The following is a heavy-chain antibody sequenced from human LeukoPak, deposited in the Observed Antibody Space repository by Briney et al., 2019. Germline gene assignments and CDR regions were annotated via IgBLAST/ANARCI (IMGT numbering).Heavy chain of an antibody. CDR3: ASAVAGTFDP. D-gene: IGHD6-19*01. J-gene: IGHJ5*02. CDR2: IYYSGST. V-gene: IGHV4-39*01. CDR1: GDSISSYY. Sequence: KTSETLSLTCTVSGDSISSYYWGWIRQPPGKGLEWIGSIYYSGSTYYNPSLKSRVTISVDTSKNQFSLKLSSVTAADTAVYYCASAVAGTFDPWGQGTLVTVSS.